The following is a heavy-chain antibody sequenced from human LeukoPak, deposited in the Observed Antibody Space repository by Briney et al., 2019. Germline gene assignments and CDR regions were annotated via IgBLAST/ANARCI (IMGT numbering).Heavy chain of an antibody. V-gene: IGHV3-48*04. CDR3: ARDLMRLRDNWFDP. J-gene: IGHJ5*02. CDR1: GFTFSSYS. D-gene: IGHD4-17*01. Sequence: PGGSLRLSCAASGFTFSSYSMNWVRQAPGKGLEWVSYISSSSSTIYYADSVKGRFTISRDNAKNSLYLQMNSLRAEDTAVYYCARDLMRLRDNWFDPWGQGTLVTVSS. CDR2: ISSSSSTI.